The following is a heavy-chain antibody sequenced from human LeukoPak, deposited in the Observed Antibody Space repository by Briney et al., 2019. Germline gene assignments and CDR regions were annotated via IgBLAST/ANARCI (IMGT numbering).Heavy chain of an antibody. V-gene: IGHV4-39*01. CDR2: IYYSGST. Sequence: SETLSLTCTVSGGSINSNSHFWDWIRQSPGKGLEWIGTIYYSGSTYYSPSLKSRVTISVDTSKNQFSLELNSVTAADTAVYYCARHLEYNSSWKGYYFDYWGQGILVTVSS. CDR1: GGSINSNSHF. CDR3: ARHLEYNSSWKGYYFDY. J-gene: IGHJ4*02. D-gene: IGHD6-13*01.